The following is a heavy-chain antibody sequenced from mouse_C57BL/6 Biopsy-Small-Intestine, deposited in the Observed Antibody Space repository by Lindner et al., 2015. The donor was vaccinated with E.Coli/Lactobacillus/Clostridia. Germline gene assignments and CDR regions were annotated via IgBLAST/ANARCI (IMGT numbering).Heavy chain of an antibody. CDR1: GYTFRSYG. CDR3: ARESTTVVGGFDY. J-gene: IGHJ2*01. V-gene: IGHV1-81*01. Sequence: VQLQDSGAELARPGASVKLSCKASGYTFRSYGINWVKQRTGQGPEWIGEIYPSDNHTYYNEEFRGKATLIADKTSSTAYMEVRSLTSEDSAVYFCARESTTVVGGFDYWGQGTTLTVSS. CDR2: IYPSDNHT. D-gene: IGHD1-1*01.